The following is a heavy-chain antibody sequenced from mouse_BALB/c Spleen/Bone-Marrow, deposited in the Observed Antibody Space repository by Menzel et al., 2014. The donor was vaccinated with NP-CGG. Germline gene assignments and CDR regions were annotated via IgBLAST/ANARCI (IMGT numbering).Heavy chain of an antibody. V-gene: IGHV1-77*01. Sequence: VQRVESGPELVKPGASVKMSCKASGYTFTDYVITWVKQRTGQGLEWIGEIYPGSGSTYYNEKFKGKATLTADKSSNTAYMQLGSLTSEDSAVYFCARLDGNYRYAMDYWGRGTSVTVSS. D-gene: IGHD2-1*01. J-gene: IGHJ4*01. CDR3: ARLDGNYRYAMDY. CDR1: GYTFTDYV. CDR2: IYPGSGST.